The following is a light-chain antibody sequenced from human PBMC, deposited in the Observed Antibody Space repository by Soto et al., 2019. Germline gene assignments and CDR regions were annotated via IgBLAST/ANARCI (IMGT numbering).Light chain of an antibody. Sequence: DIQLTQSPSFLSASVGDRVTITCRASQGISSYLAWYQQKPGKAPKLLIYAASTLQSGVPSRFSGSGSGTEFTLTISSLQPEDFATYYCQQLNSYPFDQGTKVEIK. CDR1: QGISSY. CDR3: QQLNSYP. V-gene: IGKV1-9*01. CDR2: AAS. J-gene: IGKJ1*01.